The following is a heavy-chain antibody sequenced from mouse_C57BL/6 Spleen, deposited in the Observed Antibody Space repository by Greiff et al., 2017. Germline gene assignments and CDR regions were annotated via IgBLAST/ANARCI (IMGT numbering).Heavy chain of an antibody. CDR1: GYTFTRYG. J-gene: IGHJ4*01. Sequence: VQLQQSGAELARPGASVKLSCKASGYTFTRYGISWVKQRTGQGLEWIGEIYPRSGNTYYNEKFKGKATLTADKSSSTAYMELRSLTSEDAAVYFCARPLYYGNDYYAMDYWGQGTSVTVSS. CDR3: ARPLYYGNDYYAMDY. D-gene: IGHD2-1*01. V-gene: IGHV1-81*01. CDR2: IYPRSGNT.